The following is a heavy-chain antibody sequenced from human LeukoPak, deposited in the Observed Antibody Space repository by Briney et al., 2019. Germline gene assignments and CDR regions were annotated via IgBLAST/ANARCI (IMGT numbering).Heavy chain of an antibody. CDR2: IFPIFGTA. Sequence: SSVKVSCKASGGTFSSYAISWVRQAPGQGLGWMGGIFPIFGTANYAQKFQGRVTISADESTSTAYMELSSLRSEDTAVYYCASGERITMVRGVIGYYYYYMDVWGKGTTVTVSS. V-gene: IGHV1-69*01. J-gene: IGHJ6*03. CDR3: ASGERITMVRGVIGYYYYYMDV. CDR1: GGTFSSYA. D-gene: IGHD3-10*01.